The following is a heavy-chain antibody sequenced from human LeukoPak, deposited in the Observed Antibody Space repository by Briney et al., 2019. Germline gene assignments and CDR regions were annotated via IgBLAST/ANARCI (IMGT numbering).Heavy chain of an antibody. J-gene: IGHJ4*02. CDR3: ASGVYDSLYYFDY. V-gene: IGHV3-74*01. D-gene: IGHD5/OR15-5a*01. CDR1: GFTFNTYW. CDR2: VTPDGSST. Sequence: GGPLRLSCAASGFTFNTYWMHWVRQAPGKGLVWVSRVTPDGSSTAYADSVMGRFTISRDNAKNMLYLQMNSLRAEDTAVYYCASGVYDSLYYFDYWGRGTLVTVAS.